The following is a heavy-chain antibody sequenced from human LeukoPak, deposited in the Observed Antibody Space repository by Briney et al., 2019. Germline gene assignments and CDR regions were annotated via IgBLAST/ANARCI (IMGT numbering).Heavy chain of an antibody. V-gene: IGHV5-51*01. CDR2: IYPGDSDT. CDR1: GYSFTSYW. Sequence: GESLQISCKGSGYSFTSYWIGWVRQLPGKGLEWMGIIYPGDSDTRYSPSFQGQVTISADKSISTAYLQWSSLKASDTAMYCCARTSCSGGSCYGSFDIWGQGTMVTVSS. CDR3: ARTSCSGGSCYGSFDI. D-gene: IGHD2-15*01. J-gene: IGHJ3*02.